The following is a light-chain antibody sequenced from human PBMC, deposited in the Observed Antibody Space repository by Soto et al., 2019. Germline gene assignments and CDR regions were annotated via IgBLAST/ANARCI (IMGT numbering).Light chain of an antibody. CDR1: SSDVGGNKY. Sequence: QSVLTQPPSASGSPGQSVAISCTGTSSDVGGNKYVSWYQQHPGKAPKLLIYEVSKRASGVPDRFSGSKSGNTASLTVSGLQAEDEADYYCGPYGGSRVFGGGTKLTVL. J-gene: IGLJ2*01. CDR3: GPYGGSRV. CDR2: EVS. V-gene: IGLV2-8*01.